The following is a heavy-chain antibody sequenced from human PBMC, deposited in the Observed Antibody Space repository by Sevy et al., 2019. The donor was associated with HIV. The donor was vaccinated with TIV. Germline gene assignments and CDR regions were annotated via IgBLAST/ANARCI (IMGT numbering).Heavy chain of an antibody. CDR1: GFPLRKYS. Sequence: GGSLRLSCAASGFPLRKYSMNWVRQAPGKGLEWVSLISRNSTYIYYSDSVKGRFTISRDNAENSLFLQMNSLRAEDTPVYYCVRDSSGLSWGQGTLVTVSS. V-gene: IGHV3-21*01. J-gene: IGHJ4*02. D-gene: IGHD6-19*01. CDR3: VRDSSGLS. CDR2: ISRNSTYI.